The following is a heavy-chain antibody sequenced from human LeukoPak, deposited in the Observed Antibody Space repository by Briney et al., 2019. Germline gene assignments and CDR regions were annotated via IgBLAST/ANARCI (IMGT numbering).Heavy chain of an antibody. CDR3: AREPRPVGATSFGYYFDY. CDR2: INPSGGTT. V-gene: IGHV1-46*01. Sequence: VSVKVSCKASGYTFTSYYIHWVRQAPGQGLEWMGIINPSGGTTVYAQNFQGRVIMTRDTSTSTVHMDLSSLRSEDAAVYYCAREPRPVGATSFGYYFDYWGQGTLVTVSS. J-gene: IGHJ4*02. D-gene: IGHD1-26*01. CDR1: GYTFTSYY.